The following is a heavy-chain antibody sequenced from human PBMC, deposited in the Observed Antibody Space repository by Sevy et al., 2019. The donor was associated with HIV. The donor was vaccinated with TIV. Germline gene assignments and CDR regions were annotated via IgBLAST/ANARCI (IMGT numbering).Heavy chain of an antibody. J-gene: IGHJ5*02. CDR2: ISYDGSNK. V-gene: IGHV3-30*14. CDR1: GFTFSSYA. D-gene: IGHD3-10*01. CDR3: ARAERDRDSGSPSIPDSIHWFDP. Sequence: GGSLRLSCAASGFTFSSYALHWVRQAPGKGLEWVAVISYDGSNKYYADSVKGRFTISRDNSKNTLYLQMNSLRAEDTAVYYCARAERDRDSGSPSIPDSIHWFDPWGQGTLVTVSS.